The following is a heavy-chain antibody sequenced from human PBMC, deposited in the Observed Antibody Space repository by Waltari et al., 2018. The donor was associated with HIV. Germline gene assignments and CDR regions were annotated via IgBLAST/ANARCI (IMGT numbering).Heavy chain of an antibody. D-gene: IGHD6-6*01. CDR1: GFTFSSYA. Sequence: EVQLLESGGDLVQPGGSLRLSCAASGFTFSSYAMSWVRQAPGKGLEWVSFIMGGVNSDGGTYYTDSVKGRFTISRDNAKDTLYLRMNSLRAEDTALYYCARGYSSSRWIPLYHWGRGTLVTVSS. J-gene: IGHJ4*02. CDR2: IMGGVNSDGGT. CDR3: ARGYSSSRWIPLYH. V-gene: IGHV3-23*01.